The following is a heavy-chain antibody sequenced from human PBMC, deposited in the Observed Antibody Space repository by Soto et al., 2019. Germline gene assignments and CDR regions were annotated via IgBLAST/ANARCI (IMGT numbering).Heavy chain of an antibody. V-gene: IGHV4-59*08. CDR1: GGSISSYY. CDR2: IYYSGST. J-gene: IGHJ4*02. Sequence: TSETLSLTCTVSGGSISSYYWSWIRQPPGKGLEWIGYIYYSGSTNYNPSLKSRVTISVDTSKNQFSLKLSSVTAADTAVYYCARRYGWNFDYWGQGTLVTVSS. CDR3: ARRYGWNFDY. D-gene: IGHD6-19*01.